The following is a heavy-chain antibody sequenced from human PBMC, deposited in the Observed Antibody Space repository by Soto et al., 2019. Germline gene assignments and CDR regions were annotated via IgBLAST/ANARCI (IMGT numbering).Heavy chain of an antibody. J-gene: IGHJ4*02. Sequence: EVQLVESGGGFVKPGGSLRLSCAASGFTFSNAWMSWVRQAPGKGLEWVARIKSKIDGGTTDHAAPVKGRFTISRDDSKNTLYLQMNSLETEDTAVYYCTTYYYILGSDRYRWAYWGQGALVTVSS. CDR2: IKSKIDGGTT. V-gene: IGHV3-15*01. D-gene: IGHD3-16*02. CDR1: GFTFSNAW. CDR3: TTYYYILGSDRYRWAY.